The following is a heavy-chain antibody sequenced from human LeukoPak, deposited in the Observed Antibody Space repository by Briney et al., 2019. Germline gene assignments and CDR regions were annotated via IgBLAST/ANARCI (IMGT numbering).Heavy chain of an antibody. CDR3: ATYTHWVAGDV. D-gene: IGHD3-16*01. CDR2: MNQDGSAK. V-gene: IGHV3-7*01. J-gene: IGHJ6*02. CDR1: GFTFSDSW. Sequence: GGSLGLSCAASGFTFSDSWMSWVRQAPGKGLEWVANMNQDGSAKDYVDSVKGRFTISRDNARNSLYLQMSSLRAEDTAVYYCATYTHWVAGDVWGQGTTVTVSS.